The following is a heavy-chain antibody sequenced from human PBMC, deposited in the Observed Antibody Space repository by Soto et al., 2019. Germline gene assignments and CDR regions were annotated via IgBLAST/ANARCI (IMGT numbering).Heavy chain of an antibody. CDR3: ARDSGITGTFDY. CDR2: ISYSGNT. Sequence: SETLSLTCTVSGGSISSFYWSWIRQPPGKGLEWIGYISYSGNTNYNPSLKSRVTISEGTSKNQFSLRLRSVTAADTAVYYCARDSGITGTFDYWGQGTLVTVSS. V-gene: IGHV4-59*01. D-gene: IGHD1-20*01. CDR1: GGSISSFY. J-gene: IGHJ4*02.